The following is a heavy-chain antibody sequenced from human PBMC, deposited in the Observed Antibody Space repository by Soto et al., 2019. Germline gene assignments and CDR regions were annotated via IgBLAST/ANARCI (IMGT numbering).Heavy chain of an antibody. V-gene: IGHV5-51*01. CDR1: GYNFRHYY. CDR3: AKQRKVTTAVGYMSFDA. Sequence: PGESLKISCHASGYNFRHYYIAWVRQKPGRGLEWVGLIYPGDFYVRYSPSVQGQVTISVDRSTDTAFLQWNSLKASDSATYYCAKQRKVTTAVGYMSFDAWGQGTPVTVSS. CDR2: IYPGDFYV. J-gene: IGHJ4*02. D-gene: IGHD3-22*01.